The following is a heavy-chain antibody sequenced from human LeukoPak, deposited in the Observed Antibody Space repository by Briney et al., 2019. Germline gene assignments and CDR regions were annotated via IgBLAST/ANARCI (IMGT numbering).Heavy chain of an antibody. Sequence: PGGSLRLSCAASGFTFSSYAMHWVRQAPGKGLEWVAVISYDGSNKYYADSVKGRFTISRDNSKNTLYLQMNSLRAEDTAVYCCARDLLSYYYDSSGYYFDYWGQGTLVTVSS. D-gene: IGHD3-22*01. J-gene: IGHJ4*02. CDR2: ISYDGSNK. CDR1: GFTFSSYA. CDR3: ARDLLSYYYDSSGYYFDY. V-gene: IGHV3-30*01.